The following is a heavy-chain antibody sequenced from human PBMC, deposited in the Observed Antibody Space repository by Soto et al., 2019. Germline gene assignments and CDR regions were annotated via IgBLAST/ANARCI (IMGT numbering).Heavy chain of an antibody. CDR1: GFIFTDYS. J-gene: IGHJ4*02. Sequence: PGGSLRLSCSASGFIFTDYSMTWIRQAPGKGLEWVSYISNGDETTQYADSVKGRFSVSRDNAKKVLFLQMNSLRVDDTAVYYCAKGFDYGDTKHIDHWGQGTLVTVSS. D-gene: IGHD4-17*01. CDR2: ISNGDETT. CDR3: AKGFDYGDTKHIDH. V-gene: IGHV3-11*01.